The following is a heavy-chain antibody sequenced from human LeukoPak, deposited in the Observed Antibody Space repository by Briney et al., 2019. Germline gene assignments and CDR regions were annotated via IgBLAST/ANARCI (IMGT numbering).Heavy chain of an antibody. D-gene: IGHD5-12*01. Sequence: PGRSLRLSCAASGFTFDDYAMHWVRQAPGKGLEWVSGISWNSGSIGYADSVKGRFTISRDNAKNSLYLQMNSLRAEDTALYYCAKDTKVAGYGFDYWGQGTLVTASS. J-gene: IGHJ4*02. CDR3: AKDTKVAGYGFDY. CDR1: GFTFDDYA. CDR2: ISWNSGSI. V-gene: IGHV3-9*01.